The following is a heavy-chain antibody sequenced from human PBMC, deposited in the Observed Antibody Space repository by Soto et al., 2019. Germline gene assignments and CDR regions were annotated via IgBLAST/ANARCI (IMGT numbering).Heavy chain of an antibody. CDR3: ATGQRSGTYYYYGMDV. Sequence: QVQLQESGPGLVKPSQTLSLTCTVSGDSSISGGYYWSWIRQHPGKGLEWIGYIYYSGSSYYNPSLKSRVSMSVDRSTNQFSLKLNSVTAADTAVYYCATGQRSGTYYYYGMDVWGQGTTFIVSS. V-gene: IGHV4-31*03. J-gene: IGHJ6*02. CDR1: GDSSISGGYY. CDR2: IYYSGSS.